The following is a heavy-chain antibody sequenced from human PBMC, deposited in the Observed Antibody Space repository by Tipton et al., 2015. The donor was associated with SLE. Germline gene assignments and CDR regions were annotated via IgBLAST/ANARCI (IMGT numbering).Heavy chain of an antibody. D-gene: IGHD3-3*01. J-gene: IGHJ6*03. V-gene: IGHV4-59*01. Sequence: TLSLTCTVSGGSISTYYWSWIRQSPGKGLEWIGYIHKSGSTHYHPSLRGRVTISVDASKNQFSLELISVTAADTAVYYCARAQSSRFSGYYYYYMDVWGKGTTVTVSS. CDR2: IHKSGST. CDR3: ARAQSSRFSGYYYYYMDV. CDR1: GGSISTYY.